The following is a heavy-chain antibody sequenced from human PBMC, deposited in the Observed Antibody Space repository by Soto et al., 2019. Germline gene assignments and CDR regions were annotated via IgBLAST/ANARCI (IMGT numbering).Heavy chain of an antibody. CDR2: IRGSVGTT. CDR1: GFIFSSYD. D-gene: IGHD5-12*01. V-gene: IGHV3-23*01. J-gene: IGHJ4*02. Sequence: EVQLLESGGGLVQPGGSLRLSCAASGFIFSSYDMNWVRQAPGKGLEWVSTIRGSVGTTYYADSVKGRFTISRDNSKTTLYLQMNSLRAEDTAIYYYARVGYGGYDDSIFDYWGQGTLVTVSS. CDR3: ARVGYGGYDDSIFDY.